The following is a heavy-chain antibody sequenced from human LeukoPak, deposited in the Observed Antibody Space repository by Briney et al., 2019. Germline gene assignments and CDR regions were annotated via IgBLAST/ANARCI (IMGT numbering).Heavy chain of an antibody. D-gene: IGHD6-13*01. V-gene: IGHV1-69*13. CDR3: ARGTSSSFWFDP. J-gene: IGHJ5*02. CDR1: GCTFSSYA. Sequence: SVTVSFKSSGCTFSSYAISWVRQAPGQGREWMGGIIPIFGTANYAQKFQGRVTITADESTSTAYMELSSLRSEDTAVYYCARGTSSSFWFDPWGQGTLVTVSS. CDR2: IIPIFGTA.